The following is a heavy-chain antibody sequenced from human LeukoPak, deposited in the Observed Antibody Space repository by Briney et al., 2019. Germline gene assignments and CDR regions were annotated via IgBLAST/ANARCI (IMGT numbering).Heavy chain of an antibody. V-gene: IGHV5-51*01. CDR3: ARQGSYVTAIPWVYYYYGMDV. J-gene: IGHJ6*02. CDR2: IHPGDSDT. Sequence: GESLKISCKGSGYSFTSYWIGWVRQMPGKGLEWMGIIHPGDSDTRYSPSFQGQVTISADKSISTAYLQWSSLKASDTAMYYCARQGSYVTAIPWVYYYYGMDVWGQGTTVTVSS. CDR1: GYSFTSYW. D-gene: IGHD2-21*02.